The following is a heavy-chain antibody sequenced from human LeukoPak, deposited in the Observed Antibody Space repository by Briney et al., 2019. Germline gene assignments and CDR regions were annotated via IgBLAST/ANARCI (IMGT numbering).Heavy chain of an antibody. V-gene: IGHV4-34*01. CDR1: GGSFSGYY. Sequence: SETLSLTCVVYGGSFSGYYCSWIRQPPGKGLQWIGEIDHGGSTNYNPSLKSRVTISLDTSTNHFSLQLTSVTAADTAVYYCARLQLARRLGNWFDPWGQGALVTVSS. CDR2: IDHGGST. D-gene: IGHD1-1*01. CDR3: ARLQLARRLGNWFDP. J-gene: IGHJ5*02.